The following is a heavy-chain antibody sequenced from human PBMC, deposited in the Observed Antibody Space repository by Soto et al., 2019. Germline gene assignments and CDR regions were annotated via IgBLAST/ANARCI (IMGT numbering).Heavy chain of an antibody. CDR1: GGSISSGGYY. CDR3: ARGNVVVVAATYGGYYFDY. D-gene: IGHD2-15*01. CDR2: IYYSGST. J-gene: IGHJ4*02. V-gene: IGHV4-31*03. Sequence: SETLFLTCTVSGGSISSGGYYWSWIRQHPGKGLEWIGYIYYSGSTYYNPSLKSRVTISVDTSKNQFSLKLSSVTAADTAVYYCARGNVVVVAATYGGYYFDYWGQGTLVTVSS.